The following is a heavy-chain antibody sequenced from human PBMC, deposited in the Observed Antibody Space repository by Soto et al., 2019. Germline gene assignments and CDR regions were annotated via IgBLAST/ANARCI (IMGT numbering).Heavy chain of an antibody. Sequence: SVKVSCKASGGTFSSYTISWVRQAPGQGLEWMGRIIPILGIANYAQKFQGRVTITTDKSTSTAYMELSSLRSDDTAVYYCARNILGGNTDYWGQGTLVTVSS. D-gene: IGHD3-9*01. CDR1: GGTFSSYT. V-gene: IGHV1-69*02. CDR2: IIPILGIA. J-gene: IGHJ4*02. CDR3: ARNILGGNTDY.